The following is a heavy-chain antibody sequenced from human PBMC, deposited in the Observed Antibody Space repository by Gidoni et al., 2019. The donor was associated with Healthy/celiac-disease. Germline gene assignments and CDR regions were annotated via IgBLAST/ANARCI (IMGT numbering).Heavy chain of an antibody. D-gene: IGHD3-22*01. Sequence: QVQLQQWGAGLLKPSETLSLTCAVYGGSFSGYYWSWIRQPPGKGLEWIGEINHSGSTNYNPSLKSRVTISVDTSKNQFSLKLSSVTAADTAVYYCALRGYYDSSGYGDYWGQGTLVTVSS. CDR2: INHSGST. J-gene: IGHJ4*02. CDR1: GGSFSGYY. CDR3: ALRGYYDSSGYGDY. V-gene: IGHV4-34*01.